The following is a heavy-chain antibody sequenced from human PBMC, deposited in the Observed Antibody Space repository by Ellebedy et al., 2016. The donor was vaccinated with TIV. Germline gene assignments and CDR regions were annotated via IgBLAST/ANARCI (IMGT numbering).Heavy chain of an antibody. V-gene: IGHV7-4-1*02. CDR1: GYSFTTFA. CDR2: IVTKTGNP. CDR3: ARGPAF. Sequence: AASVKVSCKASGYSFTTFAMNWVRQAPGQSPEWMGWIVTKTGNPTYAQGFTGRFVFSLDTSVSTAYLEISSLKTEDTAVYYCARGPAFWGQGTLVTVSS. J-gene: IGHJ4*02.